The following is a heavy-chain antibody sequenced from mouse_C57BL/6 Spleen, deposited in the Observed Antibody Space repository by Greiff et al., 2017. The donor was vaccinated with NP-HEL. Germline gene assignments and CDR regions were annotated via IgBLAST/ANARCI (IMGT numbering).Heavy chain of an antibody. Sequence: VQLKESVAELVRPGASVKLSCTASGFNIKNTYMHWVKQRPEQGLEWIGRIDPANGNTKYAPKFQGKATITADTSSNTDYLQLSSLTSEDTAIYYCARRDYGSDYYAMDYWGQGTSVTVSS. CDR3: ARRDYGSDYYAMDY. CDR1: GFNIKNTY. J-gene: IGHJ4*01. CDR2: IDPANGNT. V-gene: IGHV14-3*01. D-gene: IGHD1-1*01.